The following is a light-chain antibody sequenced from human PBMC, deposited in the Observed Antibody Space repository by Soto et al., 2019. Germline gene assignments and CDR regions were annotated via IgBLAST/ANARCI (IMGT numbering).Light chain of an antibody. J-gene: IGLJ1*01. CDR2: DVS. CDR3: SSYTGGNPSYV. Sequence: QSVLTQPRSVSVSPGQSVTSSCTGTSSYVGGYNYVSWYQQHPGKAPKLMIYDVSKRPSGVPDRFSGSKSGTTASLTISGLQAEDEADYYCSSYTGGNPSYVFGTGTKVTVL. V-gene: IGLV2-11*01. CDR1: SSYVGGYNY.